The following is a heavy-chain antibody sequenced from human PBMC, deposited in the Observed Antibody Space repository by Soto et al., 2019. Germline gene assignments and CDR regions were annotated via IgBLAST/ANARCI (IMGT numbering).Heavy chain of an antibody. J-gene: IGHJ5*02. V-gene: IGHV1-3*01. CDR3: ARSSGGVFGIIIEGSNWLAP. Sequence: EASVKVSCKASGYTFTSYPMHWVRQAPGQRLEWMGWINAGNGDTKYSQKFQGRVTITRDTSASTAYMELSSLRSEDTAVYFCARSSGGVFGIIIEGSNWLAPWGQGSLVTVSS. CDR1: GYTFTSYP. D-gene: IGHD3-16*02. CDR2: INAGNGDT.